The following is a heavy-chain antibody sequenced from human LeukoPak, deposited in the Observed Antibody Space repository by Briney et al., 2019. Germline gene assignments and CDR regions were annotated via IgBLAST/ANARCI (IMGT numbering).Heavy chain of an antibody. CDR2: ISTSGSTR. CDR3: AREAGAPGYFFDY. CDR1: GFTFSGYE. J-gene: IGHJ4*02. D-gene: IGHD3-22*01. Sequence: GGSLLLSCSASGFTFSGYEMIWVRQAPGKGLEWLSYISTSGSTRYYADSVKGRFTISRDDAKDSLFLQMNSLRAEDTAVYYCAREAGAPGYFFDYWGQGTLVTVSS. V-gene: IGHV3-48*03.